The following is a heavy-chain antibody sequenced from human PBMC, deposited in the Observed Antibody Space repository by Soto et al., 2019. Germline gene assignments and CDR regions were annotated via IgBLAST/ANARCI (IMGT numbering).Heavy chain of an antibody. V-gene: IGHV3-23*01. CDR1: GFTVSSYA. Sequence: EAQLLESGGGLVQPGGSLRLSCAASGFTVSSYAMTWVRQAPGKGLDWVSTNSGSGGSTYYADSVKGRFTISRDNSKNTLYLQMNSLRAEDTAVYYCAKAGTIFGVVMNNWFDPWGKGTLVTVSS. D-gene: IGHD3-3*01. J-gene: IGHJ5*02. CDR2: NSGSGGST. CDR3: AKAGTIFGVVMNNWFDP.